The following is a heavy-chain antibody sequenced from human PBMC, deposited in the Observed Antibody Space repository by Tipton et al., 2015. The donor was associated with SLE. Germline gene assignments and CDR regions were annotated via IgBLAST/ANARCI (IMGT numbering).Heavy chain of an antibody. Sequence: LRLSCSVSGASISSGAIYWSWFRHHPGKGLEWIGYISYSGGTYYNPTLKSRVTISVDTSKNQFSLKLSSVTAAATAVYYCARAGGGDSNWFDPWGQGTLVTVSS. CDR1: GASISSGAIY. CDR2: ISYSGGT. V-gene: IGHV4-31*02. D-gene: IGHD2-21*01. CDR3: ARAGGGDSNWFDP. J-gene: IGHJ5*02.